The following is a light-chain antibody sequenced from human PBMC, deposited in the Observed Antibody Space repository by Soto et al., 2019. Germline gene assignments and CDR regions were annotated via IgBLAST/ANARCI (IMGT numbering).Light chain of an antibody. CDR3: QQLDNYPRT. CDR1: QGISSY. Sequence: IRMTQSPSSVSSSTGDRGTITCRASQGISSYLAWYQQKPGKAPKLLIYAASTLQSGVPSRFSGSGSGTEFTLTISSLQPEDFATYYCQQLDNYPRTSGQGTKVDIK. CDR2: AAS. V-gene: IGKV1-8*01. J-gene: IGKJ1*01.